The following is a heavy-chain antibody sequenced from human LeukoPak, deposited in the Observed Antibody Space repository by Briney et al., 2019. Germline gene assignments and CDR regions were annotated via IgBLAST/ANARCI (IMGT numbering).Heavy chain of an antibody. D-gene: IGHD3-22*01. Sequence: PSETLSLTCTVSGGSISSYYWSWVRQPAGKGLEWIGRIYTSGSTNYNPSLKRGVTMSVDTSKNQFSLKLSSVTAADTAVYYCARDASGYYDSSGYYSYYYYYMDVWGKGTTVTVSS. J-gene: IGHJ6*03. V-gene: IGHV4-4*07. CDR1: GGSISSYY. CDR2: IYTSGST. CDR3: ARDASGYYDSSGYYSYYYYYMDV.